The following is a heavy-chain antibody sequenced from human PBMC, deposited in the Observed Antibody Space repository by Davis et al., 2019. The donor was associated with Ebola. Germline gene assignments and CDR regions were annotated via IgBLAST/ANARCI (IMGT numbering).Heavy chain of an antibody. CDR2: INPNSGGT. V-gene: IGHV1-2*02. CDR3: ARDYCGGDCYYYGMDV. J-gene: IGHJ6*02. Sequence: ASVKVSCKASGYTFTGYYMHWVRQAPGQGLEWMGWINPNSGGTNYAQKFQGRVTMTRDTSISIAYMELSRLRSDDTAVYYCARDYCGGDCYYYGMDVWGQGTTVTVSS. D-gene: IGHD2-21*01. CDR1: GYTFTGYY.